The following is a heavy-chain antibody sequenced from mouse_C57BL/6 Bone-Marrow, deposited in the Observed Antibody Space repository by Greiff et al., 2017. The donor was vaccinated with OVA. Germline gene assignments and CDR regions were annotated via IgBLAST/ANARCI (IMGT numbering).Heavy chain of an antibody. J-gene: IGHJ4*01. CDR2: IRNKANGYTT. D-gene: IGHD1-1*01. CDR3: ASVPYYYGRRDYAMDD. Sequence: EVMLVESGGGLVQPGGSLSLSCAASGFTFTDYYMSWVRQPPGKALEWLGFIRNKANGYTTEYSASAKGRFTISRTNSQSILYLQMNALRAEDSASYYCASVPYYYGRRDYAMDDWGQGTSVTVSS. V-gene: IGHV7-3*01. CDR1: GFTFTDYY.